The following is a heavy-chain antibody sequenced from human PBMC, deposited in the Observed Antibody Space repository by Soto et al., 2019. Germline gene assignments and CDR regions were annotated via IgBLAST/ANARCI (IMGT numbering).Heavy chain of an antibody. D-gene: IGHD3-16*02. CDR2: ISYDGSNK. CDR3: AKAAGHDYIWGSYRYTPDY. J-gene: IGHJ4*02. CDR1: GFTFSSYG. Sequence: GGSLRLSCAASGFTFSSYGMHWVRQAPGKGLEWVAVISYDGSNKYYADSVKGRFTISRDNSKNTLYLQMNSLRAEDTAVYYCAKAAGHDYIWGSYRYTPDYWGQGTLVTVSS. V-gene: IGHV3-30*18.